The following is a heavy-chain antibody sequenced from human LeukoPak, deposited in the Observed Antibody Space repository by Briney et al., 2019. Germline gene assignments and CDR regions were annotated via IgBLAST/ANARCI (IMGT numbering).Heavy chain of an antibody. J-gene: IGHJ4*02. CDR1: GGSLSGFY. D-gene: IGHD1-26*01. Sequence: TSETLSLTCTVSGGSLSGFYWSWIRQPPGKGLEWIGYVYYSGNTNYNPSLKSRVTISVDTSKNQFSLKLTSVTAADTAMYYCARGMGMSDYWGQGTLVTVSS. CDR2: VYYSGNT. CDR3: ARGMGMSDY. V-gene: IGHV4-59*01.